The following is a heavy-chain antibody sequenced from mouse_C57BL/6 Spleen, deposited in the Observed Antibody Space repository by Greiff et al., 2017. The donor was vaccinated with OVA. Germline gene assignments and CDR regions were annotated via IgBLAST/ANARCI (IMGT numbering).Heavy chain of an antibody. D-gene: IGHD1-1*01. J-gene: IGHJ2*01. Sequence: VKLQQPGAELVRPGSSVKLSCKASGYTFTSYWMHWVKQRPIQGLEWIGNIDPSDSETHYNQKFKDKATLTVDKSSSTAYMQLSSLTSEDSAVYYCATTTVVTNYFDYWGQGTTLTVSS. CDR2: IDPSDSET. CDR1: GYTFTSYW. CDR3: ATTTVVTNYFDY. V-gene: IGHV1-52*01.